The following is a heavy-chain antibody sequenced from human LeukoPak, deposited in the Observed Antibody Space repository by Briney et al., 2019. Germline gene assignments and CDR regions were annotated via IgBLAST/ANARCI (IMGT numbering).Heavy chain of an antibody. CDR2: IYYSGST. Sequence: PSETLSLTCTVSGGSISSSSYYWGWIRQPPGKGLEWIGSIYYSGSTYYNPSLKSRVTISVDTSKNQFSLKLSSVTAADTAVYYCARHLEYTTSGKAFDVWGQGTLVSVSS. J-gene: IGHJ3*01. V-gene: IGHV4-39*01. CDR1: GGSISSSSYY. D-gene: IGHD3-3*01. CDR3: ARHLEYTTSGKAFDV.